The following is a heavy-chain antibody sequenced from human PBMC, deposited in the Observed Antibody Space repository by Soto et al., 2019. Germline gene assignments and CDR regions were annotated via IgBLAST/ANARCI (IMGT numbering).Heavy chain of an antibody. CDR1: GCTFSSYA. Sequence: ASVKVSCKASGCTFSSYAISWVRQAPGQGLEWMGGIIPICGTANYAQKFQGRVTITADESKSTAYMELSSLRSEDTAVYYCARDGNDSSGYYYVYWGQGTLVTVSS. CDR3: ARDGNDSSGYYYVY. CDR2: IIPICGTA. J-gene: IGHJ4*02. D-gene: IGHD3-22*01. V-gene: IGHV1-69*13.